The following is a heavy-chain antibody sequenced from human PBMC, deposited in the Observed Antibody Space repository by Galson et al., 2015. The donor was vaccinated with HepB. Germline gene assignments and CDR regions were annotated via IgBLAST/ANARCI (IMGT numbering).Heavy chain of an antibody. Sequence: SLRLSCAASGFTFSDYYMSWIRQAPGKGLEWVSYISSSSSYTNYADSVKGRFTISRDNAKNSLYLQMNSLRAEDTAVYYCARWGGSYNPFDYWGQGTLVTVSS. CDR3: ARWGGSYNPFDY. D-gene: IGHD1-26*01. V-gene: IGHV3-11*06. CDR2: ISSSSSYT. CDR1: GFTFSDYY. J-gene: IGHJ4*02.